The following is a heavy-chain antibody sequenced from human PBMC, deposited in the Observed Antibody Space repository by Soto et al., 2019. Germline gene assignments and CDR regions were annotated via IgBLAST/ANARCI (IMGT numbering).Heavy chain of an antibody. CDR1: GYTVTSYG. D-gene: IGHD6-19*01. Sequence: QVPRVQSGAEVKKPGASVKVSCKASGYTVTSYGISWVRQAPVQGLEWMGWISAYNGNTNYAQTLKDRCTMTTDTHTRTAYMELRSLRSDDTAVYYCAGEGIAVAGTWWFDPWGQGTLVTVSS. V-gene: IGHV1-18*01. J-gene: IGHJ5*02. CDR3: AGEGIAVAGTWWFDP. CDR2: ISAYNGNT.